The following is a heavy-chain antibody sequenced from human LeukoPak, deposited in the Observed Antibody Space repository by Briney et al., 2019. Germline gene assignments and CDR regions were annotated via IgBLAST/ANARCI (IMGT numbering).Heavy chain of an antibody. CDR1: GFTFSSYA. CDR3: ARGVYSSSSPQEPDY. V-gene: IGHV3-30*04. CDR2: ISYDGSNK. Sequence: GGSLRLSCAASGFTFSSYAMHWVRQAPGKGLEWVAVISYDGSNKYYADSVKGRFTISRDNSKNTLYLQMNSLRAEDTAVYYCARGVYSSSSPQEPDYWGQGTLVTVSS. J-gene: IGHJ4*02. D-gene: IGHD6-6*01.